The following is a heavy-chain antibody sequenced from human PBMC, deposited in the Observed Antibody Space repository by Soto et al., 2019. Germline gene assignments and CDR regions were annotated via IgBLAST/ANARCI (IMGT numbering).Heavy chain of an antibody. Sequence: QVQLVESGGGVVQPGRSLRLSCAASGFTFSSYGMHWVRQAPGKGLEWVAIISYDGSNKYYADSVKGRFTISRDNSKNTLYLQMNSLRAEDTAVYYCAKDGIAVAGTKGPFDYWGQGTLVTVSS. CDR1: GFTFSSYG. CDR3: AKDGIAVAGTKGPFDY. CDR2: ISYDGSNK. V-gene: IGHV3-30*18. D-gene: IGHD6-19*01. J-gene: IGHJ4*02.